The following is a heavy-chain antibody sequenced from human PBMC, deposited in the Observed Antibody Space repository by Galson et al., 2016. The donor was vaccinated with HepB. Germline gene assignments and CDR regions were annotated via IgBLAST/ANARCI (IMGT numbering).Heavy chain of an antibody. Sequence: SLRLSCAGSGFIFSNYVMAWVRQAPGKGLEWVSVTSDSGHATYYADSVKGRFTISGDNSKNTLFLQMNSLRAEDTAVYYCAKASGYSNTWMNYWGQGTRVTVSS. V-gene: IGHV3-23*01. J-gene: IGHJ4*02. CDR1: GFIFSNYV. CDR3: AKASGYSNTWMNY. CDR2: TSDSGHAT. D-gene: IGHD6-13*01.